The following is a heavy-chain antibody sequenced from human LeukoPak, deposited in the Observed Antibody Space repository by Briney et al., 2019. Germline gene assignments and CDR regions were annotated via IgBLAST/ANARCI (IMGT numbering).Heavy chain of an antibody. CDR3: ARHKIILTGYWLFDY. Sequence: GESLKISCKGSGYSFTSYWIGWVRQMPGKGLEWMGIIYPGDSDTRYSPSFQGQVTISADKSISTAYLQWSSLKASDTAMYYCARHKIILTGYWLFDYWGQGTLVTVSS. CDR2: IYPGDSDT. V-gene: IGHV5-51*01. J-gene: IGHJ4*02. D-gene: IGHD3-9*01. CDR1: GYSFTSYW.